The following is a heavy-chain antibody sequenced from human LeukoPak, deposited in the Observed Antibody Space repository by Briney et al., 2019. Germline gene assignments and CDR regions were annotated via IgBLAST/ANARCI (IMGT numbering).Heavy chain of an antibody. CDR1: GFTFSSYE. CDR2: ISSSGSST. V-gene: IGHV3-48*03. Sequence: GGSLRLSCAASGFTFSSYEMNWVRQAPGKGLEWVSYISSSGSSTEYADSVKGRFTISRDNRKNSLYLQMNSLRAEDTAVYYCARSIAARWFDPWGQGTLVTVSS. J-gene: IGHJ5*02. CDR3: ARSIAARWFDP. D-gene: IGHD6-13*01.